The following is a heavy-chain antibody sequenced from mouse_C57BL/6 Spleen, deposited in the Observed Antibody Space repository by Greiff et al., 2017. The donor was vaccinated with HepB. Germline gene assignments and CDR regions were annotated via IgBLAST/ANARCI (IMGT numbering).Heavy chain of an antibody. V-gene: IGHV5-9-1*02. CDR3: TRGHITTVVATDYFDY. J-gene: IGHJ2*01. CDR2: ISSGGDYI. D-gene: IGHD1-1*01. CDR1: GFTFSSYA. Sequence: DVHLVESGEGLVKPGGSLKLSCAASGFTFSSYAMSWVRQTPEKRLEWVAYISSGGDYIYYADTVKGRFTISRDNARNTLYLQMSSLKSEDTAMYYCTRGHITTVVATDYFDYWGQGTTLTVSS.